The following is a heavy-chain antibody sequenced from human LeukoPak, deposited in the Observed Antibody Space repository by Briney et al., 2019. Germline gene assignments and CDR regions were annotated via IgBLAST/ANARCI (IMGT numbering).Heavy chain of an antibody. J-gene: IGHJ4*02. CDR1: GYTFTGNY. CDR2: INPKSGAI. D-gene: IGHD3-3*01. V-gene: IGHV1-2*02. Sequence: ASLKDSCKPSGYTFTGNYIHWVRQAPGQGLECMGWINPKSGAIDYAQGFQGRVTVTRDTSISPAEMQLSGLRSDDTAVYYCARDRGDDFWGGFDYWGQGTLVTVSS. CDR3: ARDRGDDFWGGFDY.